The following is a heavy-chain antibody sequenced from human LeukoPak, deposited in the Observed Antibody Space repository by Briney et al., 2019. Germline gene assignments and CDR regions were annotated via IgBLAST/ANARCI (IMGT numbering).Heavy chain of an antibody. CDR2: ISGSGGST. J-gene: IGHJ4*02. CDR1: GFTFSSYA. CDR3: AKDSSGWFGEFDY. Sequence: PGGSLRLSCAASGFTFSSYAMSWVRQAPGKGLEWVSAISGSGGSTYYAASVKGRFTISRDNSKNTLYLQMNSLRAEDTAVYYCAKDSSGWFGEFDYWGQGTLVTVSS. V-gene: IGHV3-23*01. D-gene: IGHD3-10*01.